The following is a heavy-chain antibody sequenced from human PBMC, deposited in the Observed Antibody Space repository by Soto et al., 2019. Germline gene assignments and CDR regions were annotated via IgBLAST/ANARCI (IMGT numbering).Heavy chain of an antibody. Sequence: QVQLLQSGAEVKKPGSSVKVSCKASGGTFSSYAISWVRQAPGQGLEWMGGIIPIFGTANYAQKFQGRVTITADESTSTAYMELSSLRSEDTAVYYCARPYYYGSGSSNYYYYGMDVWGQGTTVTVSS. D-gene: IGHD3-10*01. V-gene: IGHV1-69*01. CDR2: IIPIFGTA. CDR1: GGTFSSYA. J-gene: IGHJ6*02. CDR3: ARPYYYGSGSSNYYYYGMDV.